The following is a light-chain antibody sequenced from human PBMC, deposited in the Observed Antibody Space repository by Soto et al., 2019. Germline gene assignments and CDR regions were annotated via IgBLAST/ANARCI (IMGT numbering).Light chain of an antibody. Sequence: DIQMTQSPSSLSASVRDRFTITCRASQSISSYLNWYQQKPGKAPKLLIYKASTLESGVPSRFSGSGSGTEFTLTISSLQPADFATYYCQQYNYYPTFGQGTRLEIK. V-gene: IGKV1-5*03. CDR1: QSISSY. J-gene: IGKJ5*01. CDR2: KAS. CDR3: QQYNYYPT.